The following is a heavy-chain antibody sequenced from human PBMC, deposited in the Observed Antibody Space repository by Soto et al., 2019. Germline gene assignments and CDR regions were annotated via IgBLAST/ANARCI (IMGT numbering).Heavy chain of an antibody. J-gene: IGHJ3*02. CDR2: IIPIFGTA. CDR1: GGTFSSYA. D-gene: IGHD5-18*01. V-gene: IGHV1-69*13. CDR3: ACGYSYGYRAFDI. Sequence: ASVKVSCKASGGTFSSYAISWVRQAPGQGLEWMGGIIPIFGTANYAQKFQGRVTITADESTSTAYMELSSLRSEDTAVYYCACGYSYGYRAFDIWGQGTMVTVSS.